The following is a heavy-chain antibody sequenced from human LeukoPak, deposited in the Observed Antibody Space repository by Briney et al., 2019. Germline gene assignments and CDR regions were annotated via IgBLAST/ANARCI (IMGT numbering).Heavy chain of an antibody. V-gene: IGHV1-69*06. CDR3: ARGSYDSSDFEYFQH. CDR1: GGTFSSYA. Sequence: GASVKVSCKASGGTFSSYAISWVRQAPGQGLEWMGGIIPIFGTANYAQKFQGRVTITADKSTSTAYMELSSLRSEDTAVYYCARGSYDSSDFEYFQHWGQGTLVTVSS. D-gene: IGHD3-22*01. CDR2: IIPIFGTA. J-gene: IGHJ1*01.